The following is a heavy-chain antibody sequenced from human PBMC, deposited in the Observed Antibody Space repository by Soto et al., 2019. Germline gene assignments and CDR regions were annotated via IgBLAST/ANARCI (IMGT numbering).Heavy chain of an antibody. CDR3: AKVRYSSPMGYYYGMDV. D-gene: IGHD6-19*01. Sequence: SVKVSCKASGCTFSSYAISWVRQAPGQGLEWMGGIIPIFGTANYAQKFQGRVTITADESTSTSYMEVNNLRSEDTAVYYCAKVRYSSPMGYYYGMDVWGQGTTVTVSS. CDR1: GCTFSSYA. V-gene: IGHV1-69*13. CDR2: IIPIFGTA. J-gene: IGHJ6*02.